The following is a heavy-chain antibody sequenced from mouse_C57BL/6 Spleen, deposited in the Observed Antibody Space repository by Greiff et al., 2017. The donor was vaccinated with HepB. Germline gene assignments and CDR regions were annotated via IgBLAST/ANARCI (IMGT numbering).Heavy chain of an antibody. CDR3: ARSSYDYDVRGFAY. CDR2: IYPGSGST. CDR1: GYTFTSYW. Sequence: QVQLQQPGAELVKPGASVKMSCKASGYTFTSYWITWVKQRPGQGLEWIGDIYPGSGSTNYNEKFKSKATLTVDTSSSTAYMQLSSLTSEDSAVYYCARSSYDYDVRGFAYWGQGTLVTVSA. J-gene: IGHJ3*01. D-gene: IGHD2-4*01. V-gene: IGHV1-55*01.